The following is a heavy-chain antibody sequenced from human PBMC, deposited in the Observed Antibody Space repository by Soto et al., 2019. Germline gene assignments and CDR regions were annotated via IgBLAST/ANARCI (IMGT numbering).Heavy chain of an antibody. CDR2: IIPIFGTA. V-gene: IGHV1-69*12. Sequence: QVQLVQSGAEVKKPGSSVKVSCKASGGTFSSYAISWVRQAPGQGLEWMGGIIPIFGTANKAQKFQGMVTITADESTSTAYMELRSLRSEDSVVYYCATHPMATSTYYYGMDVWGQGTTVTVSS. J-gene: IGHJ6*02. CDR3: ATHPMATSTYYYGMDV. CDR1: GGTFSSYA. D-gene: IGHD5-12*01.